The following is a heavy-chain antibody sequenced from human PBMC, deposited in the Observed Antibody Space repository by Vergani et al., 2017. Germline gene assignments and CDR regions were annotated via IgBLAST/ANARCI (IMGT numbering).Heavy chain of an antibody. J-gene: IGHJ6*03. V-gene: IGHV1-69*09. Sequence: QVQLVQSGAEVKKPGASVKVSCKASGGTFSSYAISWVRQAPGQGLEWMGRIIPILGIANYAQKFQGRVTITADKSTSTAYMELSSLRSEDTAVYYCAEGRGCGVDYYYYYMDVWGKGTTVTVSS. CDR3: AEGRGCGVDYYYYYMDV. CDR1: GGTFSSYA. CDR2: IIPILGIA. D-gene: IGHD3-10*01.